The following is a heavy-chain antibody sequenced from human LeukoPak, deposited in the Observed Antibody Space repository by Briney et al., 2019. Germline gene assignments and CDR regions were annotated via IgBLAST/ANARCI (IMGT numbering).Heavy chain of an antibody. V-gene: IGHV4-59*08. CDR1: GGSISSYY. Sequence: SETLSLTCTVSGGSISSYYGSWIRQPPGKGLEWIGYIYYSGSTDYNPPLKSRVTISVDTSKNQFSLKLSSVTAADTAVYYCARHQGGIENRAFDYWGQGTLVTVSS. J-gene: IGHJ4*02. D-gene: IGHD3-16*01. CDR3: ARHQGGIENRAFDY. CDR2: IYYSGST.